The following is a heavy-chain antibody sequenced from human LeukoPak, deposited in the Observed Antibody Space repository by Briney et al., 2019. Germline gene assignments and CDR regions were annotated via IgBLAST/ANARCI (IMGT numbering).Heavy chain of an antibody. V-gene: IGHV4-59*11. J-gene: IGHJ5*02. CDR3: ARDHPGNP. Sequence: SETLSLTCTVSGGSISSHYWSWIRQPPGKGLGWIGYIYYSGSTNYNPSLKSRVTISVDTSKNQFSLKLSSVTAADTAVYYCARDHPGNPWGQGTLVTVSS. CDR1: GGSISSHY. D-gene: IGHD3-10*01. CDR2: IYYSGST.